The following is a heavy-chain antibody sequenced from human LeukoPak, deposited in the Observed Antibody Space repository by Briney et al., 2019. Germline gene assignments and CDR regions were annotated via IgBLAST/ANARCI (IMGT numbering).Heavy chain of an antibody. Sequence: SETLSLTCTVSDDSISDYYRGWIRQPPGKGLEWLGYFHNSGTSTYNPSLKSRVTISADTSKNQFSLKLNSLTTADTAVYYCMRGAGWLIDYWGQGILVTVSS. D-gene: IGHD3-16*01. CDR2: FHNSGTS. V-gene: IGHV4-59*01. J-gene: IGHJ4*02. CDR3: MRGAGWLIDY. CDR1: DDSISDYY.